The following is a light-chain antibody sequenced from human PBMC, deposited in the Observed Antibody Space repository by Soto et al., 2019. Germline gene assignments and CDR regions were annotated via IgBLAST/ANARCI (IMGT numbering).Light chain of an antibody. Sequence: IQLTQSPSSLSASVGDRVTITCRASQGISSYLAWYQQKPGKAPKLLIYAASTLQSGVPSRFSGSGPGTDFTLTISSLQPEDFATYYCQQLNSYPPGTFGQGTKVDIK. CDR1: QGISSY. J-gene: IGKJ1*01. V-gene: IGKV1-9*01. CDR2: AAS. CDR3: QQLNSYPPGT.